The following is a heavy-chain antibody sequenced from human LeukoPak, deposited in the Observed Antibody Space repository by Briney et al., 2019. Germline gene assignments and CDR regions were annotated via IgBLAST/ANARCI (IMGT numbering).Heavy chain of an antibody. CDR1: GFTFDDYA. CDR2: ISGDGGST. D-gene: IGHD3-3*01. J-gene: IGHJ4*02. CDR3: AKDISGYDFWSGYEAGTFDC. V-gene: IGHV3-43*02. Sequence: GGSLRLSCAASGFTFDDYAMHWVRQAPGKGLGWVSLISGDGGSTYYAGSVKGRFTISRDNSKNSLYLQMNSLRTEDTALNYCAKDISGYDFWSGYEAGTFDCWGQGTLVTVSS.